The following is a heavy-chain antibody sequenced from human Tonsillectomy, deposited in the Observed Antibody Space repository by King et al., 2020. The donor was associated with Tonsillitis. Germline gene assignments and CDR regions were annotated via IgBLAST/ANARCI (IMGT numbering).Heavy chain of an antibody. Sequence: QLVQSGAEVKKPGASVKVSCKVSGYTLTELSMHWVRQAPGKGLEWMGGFDPEDGETIYAQKFQGRVTMTEDTSTDTAYMELSSLRSEDTAVYYCATIQLDAAMTPMRFYYWGQGTLVTVSS. CDR1: GYTLTELS. CDR3: ATIQLDAAMTPMRFYY. D-gene: IGHD5-18*01. J-gene: IGHJ4*02. V-gene: IGHV1-24*01. CDR2: FDPEDGET.